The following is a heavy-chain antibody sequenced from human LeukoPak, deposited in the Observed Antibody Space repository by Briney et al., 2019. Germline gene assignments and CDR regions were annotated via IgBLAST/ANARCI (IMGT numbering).Heavy chain of an antibody. CDR3: ATDHRTIYGVVFPDY. J-gene: IGHJ4*02. V-gene: IGHV3-15*01. Sequence: PGGSLRLSCVASGLTFSNFWMSWVRQAPGKGLEWVGRIHTNIDGGTADYAAPVKGRFTISRDDSKDTLYLQMNSLTTEDTGVYYCATDHRTIYGVVFPDYWGQGTLVTVSS. CDR1: GLTFSNFW. D-gene: IGHD3-3*01. CDR2: IHTNIDGGTA.